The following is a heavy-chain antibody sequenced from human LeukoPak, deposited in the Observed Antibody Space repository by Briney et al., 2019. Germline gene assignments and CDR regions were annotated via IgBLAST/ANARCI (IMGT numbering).Heavy chain of an antibody. CDR1: GFTFSSYS. CDR2: ISSSSYI. D-gene: IGHD2-8*01. V-gene: IGHV3-21*01. Sequence: PGGSLRLSCAASGFTFSSYSMNWVRQAPGKGLEWVSSISSSSYIYYADSVKGRFTISRDNAKNSLYLQMNSLRAEDTAVYYCARSSVLYSPDYWGQGTLVTVSS. J-gene: IGHJ4*02. CDR3: ARSSVLYSPDY.